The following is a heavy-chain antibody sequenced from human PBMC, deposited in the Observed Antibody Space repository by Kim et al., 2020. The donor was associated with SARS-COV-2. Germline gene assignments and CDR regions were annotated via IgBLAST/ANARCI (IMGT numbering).Heavy chain of an antibody. Sequence: GGSLRLSCVASGFTFSRYGMHWVRQAPGKGLEWVAVISYAGSDKDYAESVKGRFTISRDNSKNTLYLDMNSLRPEDSAVYYCATKRGDYSSSFYTKLNY. D-gene: IGHD2-2*02. V-gene: IGHV3-30*03. CDR3: ATKRGDYSSSFYTKLNY. CDR2: ISYAGSDK. CDR1: GFTFSRYG. J-gene: IGHJ4*01.